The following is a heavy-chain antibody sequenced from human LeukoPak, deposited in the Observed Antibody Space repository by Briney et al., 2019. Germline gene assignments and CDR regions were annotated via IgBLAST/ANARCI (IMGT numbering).Heavy chain of an antibody. CDR2: ISGSGGST. CDR1: GFTFSSYA. CDR3: ARVGAGFQYYFDY. D-gene: IGHD1-26*01. V-gene: IGHV3-23*01. J-gene: IGHJ4*02. Sequence: GSLRLSCAASGFTFSSYAMSWVRPAPGKGLEWVSAISGSGGSTYYADSVKGRFTISRDNSKNTLYLQMNSLRAEDTAVYYCARVGAGFQYYFDYWGQGTLVTVSS.